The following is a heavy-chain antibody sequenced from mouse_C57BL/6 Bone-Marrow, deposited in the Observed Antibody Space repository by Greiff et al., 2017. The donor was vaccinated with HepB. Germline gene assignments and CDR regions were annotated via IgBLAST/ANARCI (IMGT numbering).Heavy chain of an antibody. V-gene: IGHV1-63*01. CDR1: GYTFTNYC. J-gene: IGHJ2*01. CDR2: IYPGGGYT. CDR3: AGWYYGSLYYFDY. Sequence: VQLQQSGAELVRPGTSVKMSCKASGYTFTNYCIGWAKQRPGHGLEWIGDIYPGGGYTNYNETFKGKATLTADKSSTTAYMQFISLTAEDSAIYYCAGWYYGSLYYFDYWGQGTTLTVSS. D-gene: IGHD1-1*01.